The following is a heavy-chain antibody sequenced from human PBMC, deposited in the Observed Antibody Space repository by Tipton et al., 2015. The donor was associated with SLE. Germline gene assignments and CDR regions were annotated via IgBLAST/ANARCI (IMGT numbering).Heavy chain of an antibody. J-gene: IGHJ6*02. V-gene: IGHV4-34*01. Sequence: TLSLTCTVFDGSLSGYYWAWLRQSPGKGLEWFGELSHDGGANYNPSLESRGTISLETSKNQFSLKLTSVTAADTAVYYCARDGGQRVISGTYDFYYYGLDVWGQGTMVTVSS. CDR3: ARDGGQRVISGTYDFYYYGLDV. CDR2: LSHDGGA. CDR1: DGSLSGYY. D-gene: IGHD6-13*01.